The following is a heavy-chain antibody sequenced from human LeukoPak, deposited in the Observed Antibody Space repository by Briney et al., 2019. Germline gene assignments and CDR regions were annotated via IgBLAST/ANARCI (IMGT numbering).Heavy chain of an antibody. V-gene: IGHV3-30-3*01. Sequence: GGSLRLSCAASGFTFSSYAMHWVRQAPGKGLEWVAVISYDGSNKYYADSVKGRFTISRDNSKNTLYLQMNSLRAEDTAVYYCARINYCGGDCYSRYYYYGMDVWGQGTTVTVSS. J-gene: IGHJ6*02. D-gene: IGHD2-21*02. CDR1: GFTFSSYA. CDR2: ISYDGSNK. CDR3: ARINYCGGDCYSRYYYYGMDV.